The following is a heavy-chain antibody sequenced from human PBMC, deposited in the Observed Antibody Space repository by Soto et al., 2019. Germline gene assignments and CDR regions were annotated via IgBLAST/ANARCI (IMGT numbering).Heavy chain of an antibody. CDR1: GVTVSSNY. CDR3: ARHGYNYGGGYFDY. D-gene: IGHD5-18*01. V-gene: IGHV3-66*04. Sequence: EVQLVESGGGLVQPGGSLRLSCAASGVTVSSNYMSWVRQAPGKGLEWVSVIYSGGSTYYADSVKGRFTISRDNSTTTVYLEMNSLIAEDTAVYYCARHGYNYGGGYFDYWGQGALVTVSS. J-gene: IGHJ4*02. CDR2: IYSGGST.